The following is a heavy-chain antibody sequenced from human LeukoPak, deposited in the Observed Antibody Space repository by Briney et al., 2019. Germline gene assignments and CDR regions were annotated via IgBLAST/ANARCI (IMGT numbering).Heavy chain of an antibody. J-gene: IGHJ4*02. CDR2: IYYSGST. V-gene: IGHV4-39*01. D-gene: IGHD2-15*01. CDR1: GGSISSYY. Sequence: SETLSLTCTVSGGSISSYYWGWIRQPPGKGLEWIGSIYYSGSTYYNPSLKSRVTISVDTSKNQFSLKLSSVTAADTAVYYCARLPLVVAARPFDYWGQGTLVTVSS. CDR3: ARLPLVVAARPFDY.